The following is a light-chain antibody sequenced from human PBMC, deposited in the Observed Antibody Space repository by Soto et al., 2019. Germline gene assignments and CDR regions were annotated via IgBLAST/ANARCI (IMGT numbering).Light chain of an antibody. CDR3: QKYNDYST. CDR1: QNIRTW. V-gene: IGKV1-5*01. CDR2: DAS. J-gene: IGKJ2*01. Sequence: DIQMTQSPSTLSASVGDRVTITCRASQNIRTWLAWYQQKPGQPPRLLISDASSLRSGVPSRFSGSGSGTEFTLTISSLHPDDFATYYCQKYNDYSTFGQGTKVDIK.